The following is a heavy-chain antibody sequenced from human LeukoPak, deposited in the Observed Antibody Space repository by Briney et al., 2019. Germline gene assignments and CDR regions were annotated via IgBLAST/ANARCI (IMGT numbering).Heavy chain of an antibody. CDR2: IYNSGST. CDR1: GASISNVDFY. D-gene: IGHD2-2*01. Sequence: SETLSLTCTVSGASISNVDFYWTWIRQAPGKGLEWIGYIYNSGSTHFNPSLKTRVTMSDDTSKNQFSLRLSSVTAADTAVYYCAAEEIVIVPTATNSYFDTWGQGILVTVSS. V-gene: IGHV4-30-4*08. J-gene: IGHJ4*02. CDR3: AAEEIVIVPTATNSYFDT.